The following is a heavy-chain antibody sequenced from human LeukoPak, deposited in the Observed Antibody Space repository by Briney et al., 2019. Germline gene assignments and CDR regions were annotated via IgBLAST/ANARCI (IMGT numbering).Heavy chain of an antibody. V-gene: IGHV4-4*07. CDR2: IYTTGSA. Sequence: SETLSLTCTVSCGSIGTYYWSWIRQPAGEGLEWIGRIYTTGSANYNPSLKSRVTMSLDTSKNQFSLKLSSVTAADTAVYYCASASGYWGQGTLVTVSS. CDR3: ASASGY. J-gene: IGHJ4*02. CDR1: CGSIGTYY. D-gene: IGHD6-19*01.